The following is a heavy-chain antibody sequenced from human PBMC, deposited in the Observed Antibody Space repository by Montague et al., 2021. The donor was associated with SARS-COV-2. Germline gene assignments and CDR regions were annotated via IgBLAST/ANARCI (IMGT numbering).Heavy chain of an antibody. CDR2: INHSGST. CDR3: ARGRLILLWFGELLSGGDYYGMDV. Sequence: SGTLSLTCAVYGGSFSGYYWSWIRQPPGKGLEWIGEINHSGSTNYNPSLKSRVTISVDTSKNQFSLKLSSVTAADTAVYYRARGRLILLWFGELLSGGDYYGMDVWGQGTTVTVSS. J-gene: IGHJ6*02. V-gene: IGHV4-34*01. CDR1: GGSFSGYY. D-gene: IGHD3-10*01.